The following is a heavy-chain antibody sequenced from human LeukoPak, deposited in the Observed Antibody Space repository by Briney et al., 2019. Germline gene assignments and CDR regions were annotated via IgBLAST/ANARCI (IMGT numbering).Heavy chain of an antibody. Sequence: PGGSLRLSCAASGFTFSSYAMHWVRQAPGQRFEWMGWIDAGNGDTRYSQKFQGRVTITRDTSASTAYIELRSLRSEDTAMYYCARGSTSDWPLDHWGQETLVTISS. D-gene: IGHD2-2*01. CDR2: IDAGNGDT. J-gene: IGHJ4*02. CDR3: ARGSTSDWPLDH. V-gene: IGHV1-3*01. CDR1: GFTFSSYA.